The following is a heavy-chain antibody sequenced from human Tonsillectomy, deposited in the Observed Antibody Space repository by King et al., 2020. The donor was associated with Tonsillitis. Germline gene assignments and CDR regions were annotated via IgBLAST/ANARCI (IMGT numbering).Heavy chain of an antibody. CDR1: GYTFTSYD. V-gene: IGHV1-8*02. J-gene: IGHJ4*02. D-gene: IGHD6-19*01. CDR2: MNPASGNA. CDR3: ARPAGTDY. Sequence: VQLVESGVEVKKPGASVKVSCKASGYTFTSYDINWVRQATGQGLEWMGWMNPASGNAGYAQKFHDRVTMTRNTSISTAYMELNSLRSEDTAVYYCARPAGTDYWGQGTLVTVSS.